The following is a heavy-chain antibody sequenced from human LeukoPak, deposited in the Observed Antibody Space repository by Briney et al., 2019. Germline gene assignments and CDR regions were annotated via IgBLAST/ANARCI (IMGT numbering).Heavy chain of an antibody. CDR2: IKQDGSEK. Sequence: PGGSLRLSCTASGFTFSSYWMNWVRQAPGKGLEWVANIKQDGSEKYYVDSVKGRFTISRDNAKKSLYLQMNSLRAEDTAVYYCARELTVTTVPYYYYGMDVWGQGTTVTVSS. D-gene: IGHD4-17*01. J-gene: IGHJ6*02. CDR3: ARELTVTTVPYYYYGMDV. CDR1: GFTFSSYW. V-gene: IGHV3-7*01.